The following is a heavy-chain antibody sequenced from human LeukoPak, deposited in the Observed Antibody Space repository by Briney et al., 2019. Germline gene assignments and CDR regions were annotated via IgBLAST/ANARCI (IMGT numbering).Heavy chain of an antibody. D-gene: IGHD3-22*01. J-gene: IGHJ3*02. CDR2: IYPGDSDT. CDR1: GYSFTSYW. V-gene: IGHV5-51*01. Sequence: GESLKISCKGSGYSFTSYWTGWVRQMPGKGLEWMGIIYPGDSDTRYSPSFQGQVTISADKSISTAYLQWSSLKASDTAMYYCARQVRDYYDSSGYYPDAFDIWGQGTMVTVSS. CDR3: ARQVRDYYDSSGYYPDAFDI.